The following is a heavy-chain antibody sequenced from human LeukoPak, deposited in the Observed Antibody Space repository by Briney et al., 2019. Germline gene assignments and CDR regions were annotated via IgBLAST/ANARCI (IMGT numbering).Heavy chain of an antibody. CDR1: GGSISSYY. V-gene: IGHV4-59*01. D-gene: IGHD2-21*02. Sequence: SETLSLTCTVSGGSISSYYWSWIRQPPGKGLEWIGYIYYSGSTNYNPSLKSRVTISVDTSKNQFSLKLSSVTAADTAVYYCAGEDYCGGDCYSVSWGQGTLVTVSS. J-gene: IGHJ5*02. CDR3: AGEDYCGGDCYSVS. CDR2: IYYSGST.